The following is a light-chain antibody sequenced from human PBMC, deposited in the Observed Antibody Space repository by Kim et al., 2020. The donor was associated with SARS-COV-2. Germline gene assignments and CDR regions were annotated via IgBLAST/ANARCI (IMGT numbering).Light chain of an antibody. Sequence: ASVGERVTITCRASQSISSYLNWYQQKPGKAPKLLIYAASSLQSGVPSRFSGSGSGTDFTLTISSLQPEDFATYYCQQSYSTPRTFGGGTKVDIK. CDR1: QSISSY. V-gene: IGKV1-39*01. CDR2: AAS. J-gene: IGKJ4*01. CDR3: QQSYSTPRT.